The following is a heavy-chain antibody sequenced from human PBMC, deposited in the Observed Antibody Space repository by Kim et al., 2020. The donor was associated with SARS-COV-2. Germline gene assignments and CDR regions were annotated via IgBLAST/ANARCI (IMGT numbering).Heavy chain of an antibody. J-gene: IGHJ6*02. CDR1: GFTFDDYT. CDR3: AKDGGTSLWGMRGYYYGSGSYLDYYYGMDV. Sequence: GGSLRLSCAASGFTFDDYTMHWVRQAPGKGLEWVSLISWDGGSTYYADSVKGRFTISRDNSKNSLYLQMNSLRTEDTALYYCAKDGGTSLWGMRGYYYGSGSYLDYYYGMDVWGQGTTVTVSS. V-gene: IGHV3-43*01. D-gene: IGHD3-10*01. CDR2: ISWDGGST.